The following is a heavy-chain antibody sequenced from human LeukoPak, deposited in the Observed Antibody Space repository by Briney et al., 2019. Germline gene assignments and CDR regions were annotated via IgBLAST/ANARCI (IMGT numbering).Heavy chain of an antibody. V-gene: IGHV3-66*01. Sequence: GGSLRLSCAASGFTFSSNYMSWVRQAPGKGLEWVSVIYSGGSTYYADSVKGRFTISRDNSKNTLYLQMNSLRAEDTAVYYCARDRDSSGWLDAFDVWGQGTMVTVSP. D-gene: IGHD6-19*01. CDR1: GFTFSSNY. CDR2: IYSGGST. J-gene: IGHJ3*01. CDR3: ARDRDSSGWLDAFDV.